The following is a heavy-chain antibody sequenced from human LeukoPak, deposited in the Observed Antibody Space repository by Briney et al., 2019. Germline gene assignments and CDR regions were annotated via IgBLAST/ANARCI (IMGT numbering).Heavy chain of an antibody. CDR2: IYSTGTT. CDR1: GDSINSYY. J-gene: IGHJ3*01. D-gene: IGHD3-22*01. Sequence: PSETLSLTCTVTGDSINSYYWNWIRQPAGKGLEWIGRIYSTGTTNYNPSLTSRVTISVDTSKNQFSLKLSSVTAADTAACYCARAHKYHYYDSSGAFDVWGQGTVVIVSS. CDR3: ARAHKYHYYDSSGAFDV. V-gene: IGHV4-4*07.